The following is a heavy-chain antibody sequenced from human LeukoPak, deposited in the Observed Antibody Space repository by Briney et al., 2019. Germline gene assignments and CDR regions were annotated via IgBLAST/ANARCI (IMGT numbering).Heavy chain of an antibody. CDR3: TTPTRIQIWGDDAFDI. Sequence: GSLRLSSAASGFTFSDAWMSWVRQAPGKGLEGLGRIKIKTDGETTDDAAPVKGRFTISRDDTKNTPYLQINSMTTEATAEHYRTTPTRIQIWGDDAFDISGHGTTVTVSP. J-gene: IGHJ3*02. CDR2: IKIKTDGETT. CDR1: GFTFSDAW. V-gene: IGHV3-15*01. D-gene: IGHD5-18*01.